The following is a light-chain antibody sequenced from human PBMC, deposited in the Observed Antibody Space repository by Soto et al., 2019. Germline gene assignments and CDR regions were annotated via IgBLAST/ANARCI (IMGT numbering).Light chain of an antibody. J-gene: IGLJ2*01. Sequence: QSVLTQPPSVSGAPGQRVTISCTGSSSNIGAGYDVHWYQQLPGTAPKLLIYGNSNRPSGVPDRFSGSKSGTSASLAITGLEAEDEAEYDCQCYDSSLSGVVFGGGTKLTVL. CDR1: SSNIGAGYD. CDR3: QCYDSSLSGVV. V-gene: IGLV1-40*01. CDR2: GNS.